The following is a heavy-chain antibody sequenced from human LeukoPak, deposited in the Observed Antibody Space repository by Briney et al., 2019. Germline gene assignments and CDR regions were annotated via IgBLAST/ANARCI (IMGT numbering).Heavy chain of an antibody. CDR2: ISAYNGNT. J-gene: IGHJ6*02. CDR1: GYTFTSYG. CDR3: ARDRGYYDSQWRARDYYYGMDV. Sequence: ASVKVSCEASGYTFTSYGISWVRQAPGQGLEWMGWISAYNGNTNYAQKLQGRVTMTTDTSTSTAYMELRSLRSDDTAVYYCARDRGYYDSQWRARDYYYGMDVWGQGTTVTVSS. D-gene: IGHD3-22*01. V-gene: IGHV1-18*01.